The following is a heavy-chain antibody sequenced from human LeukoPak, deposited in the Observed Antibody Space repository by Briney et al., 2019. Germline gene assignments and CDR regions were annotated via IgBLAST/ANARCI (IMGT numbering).Heavy chain of an antibody. CDR3: ARTYYYGSGNKNWFDP. Sequence: PSETLSLTCTVSGGSISSSSYYWGWIRQPPGKGLEWIGSIYYSGSTYFNPSLKSRVTMSVGTSKNQFSLKLSSVTAADTAVYYCARTYYYGSGNKNWFDPWGQGTLVTVSS. V-gene: IGHV4-39*01. CDR2: IYYSGST. J-gene: IGHJ5*02. CDR1: GGSISSSSYY. D-gene: IGHD3-10*01.